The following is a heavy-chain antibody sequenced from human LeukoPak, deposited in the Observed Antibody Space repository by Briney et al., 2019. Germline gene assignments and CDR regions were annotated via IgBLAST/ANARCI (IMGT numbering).Heavy chain of an antibody. V-gene: IGHV3-23*01. CDR3: AKFKTMTYYDFWSGYYTPPEGY. CDR1: GFTFSSYA. CDR2: ISGSGGST. D-gene: IGHD3-3*01. J-gene: IGHJ4*02. Sequence: PGGSLRLSCAASGFTFSSYAMSWVRQAPGKGLEWVSAISGSGGSTYYADSVKGRFTISRDNSKNTLYLQMNSLRAEDTAVYYCAKFKTMTYYDFWSGYYTPPEGYWGQGTLVTVSS.